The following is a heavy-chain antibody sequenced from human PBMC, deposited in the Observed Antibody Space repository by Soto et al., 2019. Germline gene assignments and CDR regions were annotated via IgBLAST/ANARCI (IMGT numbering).Heavy chain of an antibody. CDR2: INWDVGSP. Sequence: EAHVVESGGGAVRPGGSLRLSCVASGFTFGDYSMTWVRQVPGKGLEWLSGINWDVGSPGYADSVKGRFIISRDNAKKSLYLEMNSLRAEDTALYYCASSKTRYLDWLVEYWGQGSLVTVSS. CDR3: ASSKTRYLDWLVEY. J-gene: IGHJ4*01. D-gene: IGHD3-9*01. V-gene: IGHV3-20*04. CDR1: GFTFGDYS.